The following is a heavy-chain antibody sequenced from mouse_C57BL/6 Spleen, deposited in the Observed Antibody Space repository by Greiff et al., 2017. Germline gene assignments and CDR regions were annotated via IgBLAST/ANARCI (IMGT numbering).Heavy chain of an antibody. J-gene: IGHJ2*01. CDR1: GYSITSGYY. CDR3: AREGDWDYFDY. V-gene: IGHV3-6*01. CDR2: ISYDGSN. D-gene: IGHD4-1*01. Sequence: EVKLMESGPGLVKPSQSLSLTCSVTGYSITSGYYWNWLRQFPGNKLEWMGYISYDGSNNYNPSLKNRISITRDTSKNQFFLQLNSVTTEDTATDYCAREGDWDYFDYWGQGTTLTVSS.